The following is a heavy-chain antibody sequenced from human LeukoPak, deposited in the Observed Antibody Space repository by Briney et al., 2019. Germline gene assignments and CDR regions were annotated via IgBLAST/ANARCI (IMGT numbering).Heavy chain of an antibody. Sequence: VSVKVSCKASGYTFTSYAMHWVRQAPGQRLEWMGWINAGNGNTKYSQKFQGRVTITRDTSASTAYMELSSLRSEDTAVYYCARVVWSGYYTGVFDYWGQGTLVTVSS. CDR2: INAGNGNT. J-gene: IGHJ4*02. V-gene: IGHV1-3*01. D-gene: IGHD3-3*01. CDR3: ARVVWSGYYTGVFDY. CDR1: GYTFTSYA.